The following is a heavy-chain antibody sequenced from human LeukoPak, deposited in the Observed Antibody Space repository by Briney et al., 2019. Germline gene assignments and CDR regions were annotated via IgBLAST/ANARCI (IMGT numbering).Heavy chain of an antibody. CDR1: GYTFTDYY. J-gene: IGHJ4*02. CDR2: ISPSGGSS. D-gene: IGHD5-24*01. CDR3: ARSEMATTLFDY. Sequence: GASVKVSCKASGYTFTDYYIHWVRQAPGQGLEWMGIISPSGGSSSYAQKFQGRVTMTRDKSTSTVYMELSRLRSEDTAVYYCARSEMATTLFDYWGQGTLVTVSS. V-gene: IGHV1-46*01.